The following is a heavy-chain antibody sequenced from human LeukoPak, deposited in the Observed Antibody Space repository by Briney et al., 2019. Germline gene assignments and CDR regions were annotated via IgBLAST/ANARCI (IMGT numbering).Heavy chain of an antibody. CDR2: ISSSSSTI. D-gene: IGHD6-13*01. J-gene: IGHJ6*02. V-gene: IGHV3-48*02. CDR1: GFTFSIYS. CDR3: ARDSSPMGIPFYGMDV. Sequence: PGGSLRLSCAASGFTFSIYSMNWVRQAPGKGLEWVSYISSSSSTIYYADSVKGRFTISRDNAKNSLYLQMNSLRDEDTAVYYCARDSSPMGIPFYGMDVWGQGTTVTVSS.